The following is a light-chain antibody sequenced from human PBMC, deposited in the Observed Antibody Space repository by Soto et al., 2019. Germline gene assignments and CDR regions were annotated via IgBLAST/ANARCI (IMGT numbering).Light chain of an antibody. J-gene: IGLJ1*01. CDR3: SSYTRSSNLL. CDR1: SIDIGGYNY. CDR2: EVS. Sequence: QSALTQPASVSGSPGQSITISCTGTSIDIGGYNYVSWYQQHPSKAPKLMISEVSNRPSGVSDRFSGSKSGNTASLTISGLQAEDEADYYCSSYTRSSNLLFGTGTKVTVL. V-gene: IGLV2-14*01.